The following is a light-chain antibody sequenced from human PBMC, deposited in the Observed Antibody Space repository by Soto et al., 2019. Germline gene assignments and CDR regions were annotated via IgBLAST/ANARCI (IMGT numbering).Light chain of an antibody. CDR1: SGHSSYI. CDR3: ETWDFNTRV. CDR2: LEGSGSY. V-gene: IGLV4-60*02. J-gene: IGLJ3*02. Sequence: QPVLTQSSSASASLGSSVKLTCTLSSGHSSYIIAWHQQQPGKAPRYLMKLEGSGSYNKGSGVPDRFSGSSSGADRYLTISNLLFEDEADYYCETWDFNTRVFGGGTKLTVL.